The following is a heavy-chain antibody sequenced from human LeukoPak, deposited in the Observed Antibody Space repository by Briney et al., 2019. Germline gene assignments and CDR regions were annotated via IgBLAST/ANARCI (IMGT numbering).Heavy chain of an antibody. V-gene: IGHV3-23*01. CDR2: ISGSGSRT. CDR1: GFTFTTYG. Sequence: PGGSLRLSCAASGFTFTTYGMSWVRQAPGKGLEWVSVISGSGSRTYYADSVKGRFTISRDNSRNTIYLQMTSLRAEDTAVYYCASRGHVGSGTYSPYDYWGQGTLVSVSS. D-gene: IGHD3-10*01. J-gene: IGHJ4*02. CDR3: ASRGHVGSGTYSPYDY.